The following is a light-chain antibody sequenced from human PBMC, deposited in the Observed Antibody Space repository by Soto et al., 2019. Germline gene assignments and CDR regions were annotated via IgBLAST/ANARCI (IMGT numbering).Light chain of an antibody. CDR3: SSYTSSSTSV. V-gene: IGLV2-14*01. CDR1: SSDVGGYNY. CDR2: DVS. J-gene: IGLJ1*01. Sequence: QSVLAQPASVSGSPGQSITISRTGTSSDVGGYNYVSWYQQHPGKAPKLMIYDVSNRPSGVSNRFSGSKSGNTASLTISGLQAEDEADYYCSSYTSSSTSVFGTGTKFTVL.